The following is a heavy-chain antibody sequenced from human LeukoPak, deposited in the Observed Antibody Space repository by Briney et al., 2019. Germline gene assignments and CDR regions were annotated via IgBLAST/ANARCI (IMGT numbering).Heavy chain of an antibody. V-gene: IGHV1-24*01. CDR2: FDPEDGET. Sequence: ASVKVSCKVSGYTLTELSMHWVRQAPGKGLEWMGGFDPEDGETIYAQKFQGRVTMTEDTSISTAYMELSRLRSDDTAVYYCARDVDTAILYWGQGTLVTVSS. CDR1: GYTLTELS. J-gene: IGHJ4*02. D-gene: IGHD5-18*01. CDR3: ARDVDTAILY.